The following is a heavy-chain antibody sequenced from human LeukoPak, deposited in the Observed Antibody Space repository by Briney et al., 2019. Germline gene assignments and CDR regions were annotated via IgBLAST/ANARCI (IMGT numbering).Heavy chain of an antibody. J-gene: IGHJ1*01. CDR3: ASPYCSSTTCYPRTFHH. Sequence: GGSLRVSCAASGFTFSSNWMSWVRQAPGKGLEWVANIKHDGSEKYYVDSVKGRFTISRDNAKNSLYLQMNSLRAEDTAVYYCASPYCSSTTCYPRTFHHWGQGTLVTVSS. V-gene: IGHV3-7*01. D-gene: IGHD2-2*01. CDR2: IKHDGSEK. CDR1: GFTFSSNW.